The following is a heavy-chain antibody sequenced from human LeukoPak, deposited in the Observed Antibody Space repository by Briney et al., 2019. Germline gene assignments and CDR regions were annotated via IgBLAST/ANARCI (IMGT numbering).Heavy chain of an antibody. D-gene: IGHD3-22*01. J-gene: IGHJ4*02. CDR3: ARGHDYDSSVAY. V-gene: IGHV3-66*01. CDR1: GFTVSSNY. CDR2: IYSGGST. Sequence: GGSLRLSCAASGFTVSSNYMSWVRQAPGKGLEWVSVIYSGGSTYYADSVKGRFTISRDNSKNTVDLQMNSLRAEDTAVYYCARGHDYDSSVAYWGKGTLVTVSS.